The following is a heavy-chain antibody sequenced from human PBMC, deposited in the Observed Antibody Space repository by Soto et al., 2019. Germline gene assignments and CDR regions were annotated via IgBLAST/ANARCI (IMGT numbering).Heavy chain of an antibody. V-gene: IGHV3-30*18. CDR1: GFTFSSYG. CDR3: ANPPDEVTADTDYGMDV. CDR2: ISYDGSNK. D-gene: IGHD2-21*02. Sequence: GGSLRLSCAASGFTFSSYGMHWVRQASGKGLEWVAVISYDGSNKYYADSVKGRFTISRDNSKNTLYLQMNSLRAEDTAVYYCANPPDEVTADTDYGMDVWGQGTTVTVSS. J-gene: IGHJ6*02.